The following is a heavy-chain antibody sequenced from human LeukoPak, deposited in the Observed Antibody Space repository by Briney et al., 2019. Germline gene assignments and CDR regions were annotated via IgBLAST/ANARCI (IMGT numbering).Heavy chain of an antibody. CDR1: GFTVSSNY. V-gene: IGHV3-23*01. Sequence: GGSLRLSCAASGFTVSSNYMSWVRQAPGKGLEWVSAISGSGGSTYYADSVKGRFTISRDNSKNTLYLQMNSLRAEDTAVYYCAKRKSLYYFDYWGQGTLVTVSS. J-gene: IGHJ4*02. CDR2: ISGSGGST. CDR3: AKRKSLYYFDY.